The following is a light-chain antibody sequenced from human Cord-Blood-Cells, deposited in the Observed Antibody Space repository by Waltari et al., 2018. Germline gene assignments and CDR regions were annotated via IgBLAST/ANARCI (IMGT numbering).Light chain of an antibody. Sequence: SALTQPASPPDSSGPSITIYCTGTRSDVGGYNLASWYQQHPGKAPRLMIYEGSKRPSGVSNRFSGSKSGNTASLTISGLQAEDEADYYCCSYAGSSTYVFGTGTKGTVL. J-gene: IGLJ1*01. CDR1: RSDVGGYNL. CDR3: CSYAGSSTYV. V-gene: IGLV2-23*01. CDR2: EGS.